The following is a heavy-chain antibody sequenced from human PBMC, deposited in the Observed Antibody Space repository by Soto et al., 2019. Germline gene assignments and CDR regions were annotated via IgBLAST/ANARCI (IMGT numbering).Heavy chain of an antibody. CDR2: ISAYNGNT. CDR1: GYTFTIYG. J-gene: IGHJ4*02. V-gene: IGHV1-18*01. CDR3: ARDRGIAARPNADY. Sequence: GASVKVSCKASGYTFTIYGISCVGQAPGQGLEWMGWISAYNGNTNYAQKLQGRVTMTTDTSTSTAYMELRSLGSDGTAVYYCARDRGIAARPNADYWGQGTLVTVSS. D-gene: IGHD6-6*01.